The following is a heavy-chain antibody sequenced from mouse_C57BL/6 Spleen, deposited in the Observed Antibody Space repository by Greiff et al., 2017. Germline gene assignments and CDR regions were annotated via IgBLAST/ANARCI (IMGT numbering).Heavy chain of an antibody. CDR2: IDPSDSYT. CDR1: GYTFTSYW. V-gene: IGHV1-50*01. Sequence: QVQLQQPGAELVKPGASVKLSCKASGYTFTSYWMQWVKQRPGQGLEWIGEIDPSDSYTNYNQKFKGKATLTVDTSSSTAYMQLSSLTSEDSAVYYCARGVYDYDGGFDYWGQGTTLTVFS. CDR3: ARGVYDYDGGFDY. J-gene: IGHJ2*01. D-gene: IGHD2-4*01.